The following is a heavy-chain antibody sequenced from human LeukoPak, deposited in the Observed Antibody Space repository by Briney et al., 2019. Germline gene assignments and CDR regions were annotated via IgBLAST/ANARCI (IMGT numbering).Heavy chain of an antibody. J-gene: IGHJ4*02. V-gene: IGHV4-59*01. D-gene: IGHD1-1*01. Sequence: SETLSLTSTVPGGSISSSYSSWVRQPPRKGLEWIGYIYYRGSTSYNPSLKSRVTISLDTSEKQFSLLLRSVTEADTAIYYCARSGVIVIPTFDYWGQGSLVTVSS. CDR2: IYYRGST. CDR3: ARSGVIVIPTFDY. CDR1: GGSISSSY.